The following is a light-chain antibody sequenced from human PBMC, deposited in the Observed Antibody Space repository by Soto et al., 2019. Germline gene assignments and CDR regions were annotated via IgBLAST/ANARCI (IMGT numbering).Light chain of an antibody. CDR2: GAS. CDR3: QQYGSSVKT. V-gene: IGKV3-20*01. Sequence: IVLTHAPGTLSLSPGERATLSCRASQRVSNNYLAWYQQKPGQAPSLLIFGASNRALDIPDRFSGSGSGTDFTLTISRMEPEDFAVYFCQQYGSSVKTFGQGTKLDIK. CDR1: QRVSNNY. J-gene: IGKJ1*01.